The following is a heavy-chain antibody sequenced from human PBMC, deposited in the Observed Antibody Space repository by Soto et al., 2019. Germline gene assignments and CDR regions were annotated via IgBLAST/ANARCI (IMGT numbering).Heavy chain of an antibody. J-gene: IGHJ1*01. CDR3: ARDGPPQFLAEYFQH. CDR1: GFTFSSYW. V-gene: IGHV3-7*01. Sequence: GGSLRLSCAASGFTFSSYWMSWVRQAPGKGLEWVANIKQDGSEKYYVDSVKGRFTISRDNAKNSLYLQMNSLRAEDTAVYYCARDGPPQFLAEYFQHWGQGTLVTVSS. CDR2: IKQDGSEK. D-gene: IGHD2-21*01.